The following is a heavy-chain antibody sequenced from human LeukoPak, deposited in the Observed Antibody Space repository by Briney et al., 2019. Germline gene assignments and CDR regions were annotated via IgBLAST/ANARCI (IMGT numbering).Heavy chain of an antibody. D-gene: IGHD1-26*01. CDR2: FYGSGGST. Sequence: PGGSLRLPCAAPGFTFSSFAMSWVRQAPGKGLEWVSGFYGSGGSTYYADSVKGRFTISRDNSKNTLYLQMNSLRVEDTAVYYCAKDRVSGSYSYYFDYWGQGTLVTVSS. J-gene: IGHJ4*02. CDR3: AKDRVSGSYSYYFDY. CDR1: GFTFSSFA. V-gene: IGHV3-23*01.